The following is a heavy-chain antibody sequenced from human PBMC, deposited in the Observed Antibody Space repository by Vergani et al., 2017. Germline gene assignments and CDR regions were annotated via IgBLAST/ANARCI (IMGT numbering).Heavy chain of an antibody. CDR2: IWYDGSNK. D-gene: IGHD1-1*01. CDR3: ARWGNEKRLDS. Sequence: QVQLMESEGGVVQPGRSLTLSCVASGFTFSSHGMHWVRQAPGKGLEWVAVIWYDGSNKYYGDSVKGRFTISRDNSKNTLYLQMNSLRVEDTAVYYCARWGNEKRLDSWGQGTLVTVSS. J-gene: IGHJ5*01. V-gene: IGHV3-33*01. CDR1: GFTFSSHG.